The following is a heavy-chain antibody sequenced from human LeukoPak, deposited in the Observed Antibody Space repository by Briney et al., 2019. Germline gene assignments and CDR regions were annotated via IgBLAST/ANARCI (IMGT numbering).Heavy chain of an antibody. CDR1: GYSISSGYY. J-gene: IGHJ4*02. V-gene: IGHV4-38-2*02. CDR3: ARARGITPSFDY. CDR2: IYHSGST. Sequence: SETLSLTCTVSGYSISSGYYWGWIRQPPGKGLEWIGSIYHSGSTNYNPSLKSRVTISVDTSKNQFSLRLSSVTAADTAVYYCARARGITPSFDYWGQGTLVTVSS. D-gene: IGHD3-3*01.